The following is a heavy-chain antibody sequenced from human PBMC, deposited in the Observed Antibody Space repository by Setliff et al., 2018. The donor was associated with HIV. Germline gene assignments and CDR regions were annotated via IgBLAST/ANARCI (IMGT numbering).Heavy chain of an antibody. V-gene: IGHV4-61*01. CDR1: GGSVSTGNYY. J-gene: IGHJ6*04. Sequence: PSETLSLTCTVSGGSVSTGNYYWNWIRLHPGKGLEWIGYIFYSGSTNYNPSLKSRVTISVDTSKNQFSLRLNSVTAADTAIYYCTRRGADSYYPRPLDVWGKGTTVTVSS. CDR2: IFYSGST. D-gene: IGHD3-10*01. CDR3: TRRGADSYYPRPLDV.